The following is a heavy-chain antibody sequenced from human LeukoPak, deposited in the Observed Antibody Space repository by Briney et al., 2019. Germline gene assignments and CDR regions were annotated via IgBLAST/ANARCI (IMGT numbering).Heavy chain of an antibody. CDR1: GFTFSDYY. J-gene: IGHJ4*02. D-gene: IGHD3-22*01. CDR2: ISSSGSTI. Sequence: PGGSLRLSCAASGFTFSDYYMSWIRQAPGKGLGWVSYISSSGSTIYYADSVKGRFTISRDNAKNSLYLQMNSLRAEDTAVYYCARDRYYYDSSGLIAYWGQGTLVTVSS. CDR3: ARDRYYYDSSGLIAY. V-gene: IGHV3-11*01.